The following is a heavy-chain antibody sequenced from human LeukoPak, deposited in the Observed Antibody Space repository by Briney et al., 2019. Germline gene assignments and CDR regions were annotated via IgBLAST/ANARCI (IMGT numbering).Heavy chain of an antibody. CDR1: GGSVSSGSYY. CDR3: ARATPSRSGLNY. V-gene: IGHV4-61*01. Sequence: SETLSLTCSVSGGSVSSGSYYWSWIRQPPGKRLDWIGYIYYSGSTSYNPSLKSRDTISVDTSKNQFSLKLSSVTAADTAVYYCARATPSRSGLNYWGQGTLVTVSS. CDR2: IYYSGST. J-gene: IGHJ4*02. D-gene: IGHD6-19*01.